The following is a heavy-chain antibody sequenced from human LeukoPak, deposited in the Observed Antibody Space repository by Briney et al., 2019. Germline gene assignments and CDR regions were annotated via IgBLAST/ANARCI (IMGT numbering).Heavy chain of an antibody. CDR1: GGSIISNDYY. J-gene: IGHJ3*02. D-gene: IGHD2-2*01. Sequence: RASETLSLTCTVSGGSIISNDYYWGWIRQPPGKGLEWIGTIYYSGSTYYNPSLKSRITISVDTSKHQFSLELSSVTAADTAVYYCARHCCNAPYKRTFDIWGQGKMVTVSS. CDR3: ARHCCNAPYKRTFDI. V-gene: IGHV4-39*01. CDR2: IYYSGST.